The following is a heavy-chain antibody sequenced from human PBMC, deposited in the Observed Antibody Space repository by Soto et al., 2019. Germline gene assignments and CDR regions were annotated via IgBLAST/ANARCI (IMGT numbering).Heavy chain of an antibody. J-gene: IGHJ6*02. V-gene: IGHV1-69*12. CDR1: GGTFSSYA. CDR2: IIPIFGTA. Sequence: QVQLVQSGAEVKKPGSSVKVSCKASGGTFSSYAISWVRQAPGQGLEWIGGIIPIFGTANYAQKFQGRVTIAANESTSTANMELSSLRSEDTAVYYCARHDCISTSCYSYYYYGMDVWGQGATVTVSS. CDR3: ARHDCISTSCYSYYYYGMDV. D-gene: IGHD2-2*01.